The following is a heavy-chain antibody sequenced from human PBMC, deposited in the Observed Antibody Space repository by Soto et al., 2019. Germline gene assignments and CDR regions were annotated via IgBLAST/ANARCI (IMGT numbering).Heavy chain of an antibody. CDR1: GGSITGYY. Sequence: QVQLQEAGPGMVKPSETLSLTCTVSGGSITGYYWSWIRQPPGKGQEWIGYVYYTGSTTYNPSLKSRVTMSVDSSKSQFSLRLTSVTAADTAIYYCARSVPPRWLQFGYWGQGSLVTVSS. J-gene: IGHJ4*02. D-gene: IGHD6-19*01. V-gene: IGHV4-59*01. CDR3: ARSVPPRWLQFGY. CDR2: VYYTGST.